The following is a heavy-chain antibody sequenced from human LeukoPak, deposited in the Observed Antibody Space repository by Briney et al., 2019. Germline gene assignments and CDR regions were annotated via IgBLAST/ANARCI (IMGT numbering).Heavy chain of an antibody. Sequence: PGDSLRLSCAASGFTFTKYWMTWVRQAPGKGLEWVGNIKQDGSDKNYMDSVKGRFTISRDNTKNSVYLQMSSLRAEDTAVYYCARDPGVVTATPSEGGWFDPWGQGTLVTVSS. CDR2: IKQDGSDK. D-gene: IGHD2-21*02. J-gene: IGHJ5*02. V-gene: IGHV3-7*01. CDR1: GFTFTKYW. CDR3: ARDPGVVTATPSEGGWFDP.